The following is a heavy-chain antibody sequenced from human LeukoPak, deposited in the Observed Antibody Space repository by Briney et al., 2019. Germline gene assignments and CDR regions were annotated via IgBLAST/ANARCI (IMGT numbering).Heavy chain of an antibody. Sequence: AAVKVSCKTSGYSFVATYIHWVRQAPGQGLEGVGCVNPNSGATNYAQKYQGRVTMTRETSITTVYMDLSGLRSAASSVYFCARGRDYYDNSAVDSWGQGTLITVSS. D-gene: IGHD3-22*01. J-gene: IGHJ4*02. CDR3: ARGRDYYDNSAVDS. CDR1: GYSFVATY. V-gene: IGHV1-2*02. CDR2: VNPNSGAT.